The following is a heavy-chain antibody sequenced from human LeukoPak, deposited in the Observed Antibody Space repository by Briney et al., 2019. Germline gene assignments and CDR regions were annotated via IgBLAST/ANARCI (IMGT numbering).Heavy chain of an antibody. J-gene: IGHJ4*02. CDR3: ARDLPPYYFDY. CDR1: GGIFSSYA. Sequence: GASVKVSCKASGGIFSSYAISWVRQAPGQGLEWMGRIIPILGIVNYAQKFQGRVTITADKSTSTAYMDLSSLRSEDTAVYYCARDLPPYYFDYWGQGTLVTVSS. CDR2: IIPILGIV. V-gene: IGHV1-69*04.